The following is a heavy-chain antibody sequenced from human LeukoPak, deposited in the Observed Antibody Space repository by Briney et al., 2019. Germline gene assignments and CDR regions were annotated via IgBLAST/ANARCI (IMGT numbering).Heavy chain of an antibody. CDR2: ISFDGNHQ. D-gene: IGHD6-6*01. J-gene: IGHJ4*02. CDR1: GFTFSRFA. V-gene: IGHV3-30-3*01. Sequence: TGGSLRLSCAASGFTFSRFAMHWVRQAPGKGLEWVASISFDGNHQYYADSMKGRSTISRDNSNNTLFLQMNSLRPEDTAVYYCAKDLSSSHVSEYFDYWGQGALVTVSS. CDR3: AKDLSSSHVSEYFDY.